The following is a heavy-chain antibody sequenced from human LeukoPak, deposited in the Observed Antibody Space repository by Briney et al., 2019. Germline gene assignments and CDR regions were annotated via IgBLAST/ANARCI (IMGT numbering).Heavy chain of an antibody. D-gene: IGHD6-19*01. CDR2: ISYDGSNK. CDR3: AKVGSSGWYDYYYYYMDV. V-gene: IGHV3-30*18. CDR1: GFTFSSYG. J-gene: IGHJ6*03. Sequence: GGSLRLSCAASGFTFSSYGMHWVRRAPGKGLEWVAVISYDGSNKYYADSVKGRFTISRDNSKNTLYLQMNSLRAEDTAVYYCAKVGSSGWYDYYYYYMDVWGKGTTVTVSS.